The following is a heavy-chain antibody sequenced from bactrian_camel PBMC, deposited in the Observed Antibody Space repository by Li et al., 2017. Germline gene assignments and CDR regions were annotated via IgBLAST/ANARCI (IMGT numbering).Heavy chain of an antibody. CDR1: GITFSSYD. D-gene: IGHD3*01. CDR2: IDTGGGNT. J-gene: IGHJ4*01. CDR3: AAGAIGFNSYLRALLLSY. Sequence: QLVESGGGLVQPGGSLRVSCAASGITFSSYDFYWVRQAPGKGLEWVSGIDTGGGNTYYADSVKGRFTISRDNAKNTLYLQMNCLKPEDTAVYYCAAGAIGFNSYLRALLLSYWGQGTQVTVS. V-gene: IGHV3S28*01.